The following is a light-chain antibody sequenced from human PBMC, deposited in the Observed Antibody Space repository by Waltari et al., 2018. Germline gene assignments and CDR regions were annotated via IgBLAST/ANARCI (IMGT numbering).Light chain of an antibody. CDR2: GAS. J-gene: IGKJ5*01. CDR1: QAFSRSY. V-gene: IGKV3-20*01. CDR3: QQYGASPT. Sequence: DIVLTQSPVTLSLSPGEGATLSCRATQAFSRSYLAWYQQRPGQAPRLPIYGASTRATGIPDRFSGSGSGTVFTLNISRLAPEDSAVYYCQQYGASPTFGQGTRLEIK.